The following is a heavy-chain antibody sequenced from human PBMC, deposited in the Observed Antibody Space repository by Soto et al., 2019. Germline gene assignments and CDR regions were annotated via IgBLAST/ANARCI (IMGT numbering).Heavy chain of an antibody. V-gene: IGHV4-34*01. Sequence: QVQLQQWGAGLLKPSETLSLTCAVYGGSFSGYYWSWIRQPPGKVLEWIGEINHSGSTNDTPSLKSRVTISVDTSKSQFSLGLSSVNAADTAVYYCARGRSWYGMDVWGQGPTVTVS. CDR1: GGSFSGYY. CDR2: INHSGST. CDR3: ARGRSWYGMDV. J-gene: IGHJ6*02. D-gene: IGHD1-26*01.